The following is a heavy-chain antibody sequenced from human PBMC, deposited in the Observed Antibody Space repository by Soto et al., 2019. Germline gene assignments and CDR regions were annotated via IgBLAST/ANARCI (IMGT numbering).Heavy chain of an antibody. CDR3: TRGPRVSSTGTGAH. CDR2: ISDDGSTT. D-gene: IGHD1-1*01. CDR1: GFTFSAYW. Sequence: GGTLRLSCEVSGFTFSAYWMHWVRQVPGKGLIWVSRISDDGSTTTYADSVKGRFTISRDNAKNTLYLQMNSLRADDTGLYYCTRGPRVSSTGTGAHWGQGTLVTVSS. J-gene: IGHJ4*02. V-gene: IGHV3-74*01.